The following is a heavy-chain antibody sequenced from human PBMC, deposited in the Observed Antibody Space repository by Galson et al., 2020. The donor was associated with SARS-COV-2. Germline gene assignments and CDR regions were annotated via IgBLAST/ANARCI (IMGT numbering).Heavy chain of an antibody. CDR2: IDWDGDT. V-gene: IGHV2-70*11. CDR3: ARTWITGTTSRTFDQ. CDR1: GMSLRSSGMC. D-gene: IGHD1-1*01. Sequence: SGPTLVKPTQTLTLTCSFSGMSLRSSGMCVSWIRQPPGKALEWLARIDWDGDTHFNTSLKTRLRISKDTSKNQVVLTMTNMDPVDTATYYCARTWITGTTSRTFDQWGQGTLVTVSS. J-gene: IGHJ4*02.